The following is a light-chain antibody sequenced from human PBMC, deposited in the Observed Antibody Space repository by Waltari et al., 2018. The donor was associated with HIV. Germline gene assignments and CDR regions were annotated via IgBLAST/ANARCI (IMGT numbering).Light chain of an antibody. CDR3: CSYAGTRSPVV. J-gene: IGLJ2*01. CDR1: SSDVGRYDL. V-gene: IGLV2-23*02. CDR2: EVT. Sequence: QPALTQPAPVSRSPGQPITISCHGNSSDVGRYDLVSWYQQHSGKAPKLMISEVTKRPSGVSDRFSGSKSCNTASLTISGLQAEDEGDYYCCSYAGTRSPVVFGGGTKLTVL.